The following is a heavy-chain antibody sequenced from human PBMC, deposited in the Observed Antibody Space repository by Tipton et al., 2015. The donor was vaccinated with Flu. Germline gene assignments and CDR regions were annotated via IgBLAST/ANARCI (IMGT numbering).Heavy chain of an antibody. J-gene: IGHJ4*02. CDR2: IYYSGST. V-gene: IGHV4-59*12. CDR3: ARDPFPGSDFWSGYYSSFDY. Sequence: LRLSCTVSGGSISSYYWSWIRQPPGKGLEWIGYIYYSGSTYYNPSLKSRVTISVDTSKNQFSLKLSSVTAAATAVYYCARDPFPGSDFWSGYYSSFDYWGQGTLVTVSS. D-gene: IGHD3-3*01. CDR1: GGSISSYY.